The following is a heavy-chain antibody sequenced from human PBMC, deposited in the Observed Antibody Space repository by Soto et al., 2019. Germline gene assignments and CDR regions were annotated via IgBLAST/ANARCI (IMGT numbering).Heavy chain of an antibody. J-gene: IGHJ3*02. V-gene: IGHV3-7*01. CDR1: GFTFSSYW. D-gene: IGHD2-15*01. Sequence: GGSLRLSCAASGFTFSSYWMSWVRQAPGKGLEWVANIKQDGSEKYYVDSVKGRFTISRDNAKNSLYLQMNSLRAEDTAVYYCARDHYPGGPAATPGNAFDIWGQGTMVTVSS. CDR2: IKQDGSEK. CDR3: ARDHYPGGPAATPGNAFDI.